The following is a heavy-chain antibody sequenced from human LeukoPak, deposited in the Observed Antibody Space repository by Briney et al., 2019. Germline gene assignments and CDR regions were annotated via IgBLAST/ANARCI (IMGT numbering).Heavy chain of an antibody. J-gene: IGHJ6*02. V-gene: IGHV1-24*01. D-gene: IGHD4-11*01. CDR3: ATEGQTKVDEAYYYYYYGMDV. Sequence: GASVKVSCKVSGYTLTELSMHWLRQAPGKGLEWMGGFDPEDGETIYAQKFQGRVTMTEDTSTDTASMELRSLRSEDTAVHYCATEGQTKVDEAYYYYYYGMDVWGQGTTVTVSS. CDR2: FDPEDGET. CDR1: GYTLTELS.